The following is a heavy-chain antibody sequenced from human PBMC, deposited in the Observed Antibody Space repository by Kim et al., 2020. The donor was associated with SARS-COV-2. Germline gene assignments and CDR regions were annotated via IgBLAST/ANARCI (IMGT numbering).Heavy chain of an antibody. V-gene: IGHV4-4*02. CDR2: IYHSGST. CDR3: ARESIVVVTASYYYYYGMDV. Sequence: SETLSLTCAVSGGSISSSNWWSWVRQPPGKGLEWIGEIYHSGSTNYNPSLKSRVTISVDKSKNQFSLKLSSVTAADTAVYYCARESIVVVTASYYYYYGMDVWGQGTTVTVSS. CDR1: GGSISSSNW. D-gene: IGHD2-21*02. J-gene: IGHJ6*02.